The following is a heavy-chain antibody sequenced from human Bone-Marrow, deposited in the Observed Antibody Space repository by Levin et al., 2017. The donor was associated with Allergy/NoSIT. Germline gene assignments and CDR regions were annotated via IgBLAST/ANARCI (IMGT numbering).Heavy chain of an antibody. CDR2: IISSGTT. V-gene: IGHV4-31*03. J-gene: IGHJ4*02. CDR3: ARGMDF. Sequence: SCSVSGGSITTGGHYWSWIRQHPGKGLQWIGYIISSGTTFYNPSLKTRLAISLETSKNQVTLRLASVTAADTAVYYCARGMDFWGQGTLVTVSS. CDR1: GGSITTGGHY.